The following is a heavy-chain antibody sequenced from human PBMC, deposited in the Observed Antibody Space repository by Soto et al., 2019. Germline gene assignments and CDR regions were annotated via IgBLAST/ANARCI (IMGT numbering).Heavy chain of an antibody. D-gene: IGHD3-3*01. CDR1: GYTLTELS. J-gene: IGHJ6*02. CDR2: FDAEDGET. V-gene: IGHV1-24*01. CDR3: ATNKAYYDFWSGYAVYGMDV. Sequence: ASVTVSCKVSGYTLTELSMHWVRQAPGKGLEWMGGFDAEDGETIYAQKFQGRVTMTEDTSTDTAYMELSSLRSEDTAVYYCATNKAYYDFWSGYAVYGMDVWGQGTTVTVSS.